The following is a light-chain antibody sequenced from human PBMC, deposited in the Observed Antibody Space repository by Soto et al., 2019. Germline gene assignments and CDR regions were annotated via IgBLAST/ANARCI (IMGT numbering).Light chain of an antibody. CDR2: GAS. CDR3: QQYHNWPPYT. Sequence: EIVMTQSPATLSVSPGERATLSCRASQSVSTNLAWYQQKPGQAPRLLMYGASTRATGIPARFSGSGSGTECTLTISSLQSEEFAVYYCQQYHNWPPYTFGQGTKLQIK. V-gene: IGKV3-15*01. CDR1: QSVSTN. J-gene: IGKJ2*01.